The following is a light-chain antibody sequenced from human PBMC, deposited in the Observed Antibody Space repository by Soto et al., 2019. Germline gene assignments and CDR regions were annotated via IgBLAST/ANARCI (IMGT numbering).Light chain of an antibody. CDR1: SSNIGAGSD. CDR3: QSYDSSLTGVV. CDR2: GHN. Sequence: QSVLTQPPSVSGAPGQRVTISCTGSSSNIGAGSDVHWYQQLPGTAPKLLIYGHNNRPSGVPDRFSGSKSGTSASLAITGLQADDEADYYCQSYDSSLTGVVFGGGTKLTVL. V-gene: IGLV1-40*01. J-gene: IGLJ2*01.